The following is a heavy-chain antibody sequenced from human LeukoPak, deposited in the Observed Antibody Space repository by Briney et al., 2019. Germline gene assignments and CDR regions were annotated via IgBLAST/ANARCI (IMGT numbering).Heavy chain of an antibody. CDR2: IYYSGST. Sequence: PSETLSLTCTVSGGSISSSSYYWGWIRQPPGKGLEWIGSIYYSGSTYYNPSLKSRVTISVDTSKNQFSLKLSSVTAADTAVYYCARGSPPGLLWFGEWSESKNYYYGMDVWGQGTTVTVSS. V-gene: IGHV4-39*01. CDR3: ARGSPPGLLWFGEWSESKNYYYGMDV. J-gene: IGHJ6*02. CDR1: GGSISSSSYY. D-gene: IGHD3-10*01.